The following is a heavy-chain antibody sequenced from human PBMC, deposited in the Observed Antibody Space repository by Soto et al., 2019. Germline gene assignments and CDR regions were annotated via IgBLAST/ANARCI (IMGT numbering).Heavy chain of an antibody. CDR3: AKGRYGDYGWFDP. Sequence: EEQLVESGGGLVKVGGSLRLSCAASGFTFSSFGMNWVRQAPGKGLEWVSCISRRSTYIYSADSLKGRFTISRDDAKNSLYLQMNSLRAEDTAVYYCAKGRYGDYGWFDPWGQGTLVTVSS. CDR2: ISRRSTYI. V-gene: IGHV3-21*04. D-gene: IGHD4-17*01. J-gene: IGHJ5*02. CDR1: GFTFSSFG.